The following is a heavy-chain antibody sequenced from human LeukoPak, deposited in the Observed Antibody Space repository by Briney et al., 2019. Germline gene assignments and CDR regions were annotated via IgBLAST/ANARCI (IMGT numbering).Heavy chain of an antibody. D-gene: IGHD3-22*01. CDR2: INHSGST. Sequence: PSETLSLTCTVSGYSISNGYYWGWIRQPPGKGLEWIGEINHSGSTNYNPSLKSRVTISVDTSKNQFSLKLSSVTAADTAVYYCARGTVYYDSSGYYFYFDYWGQGTLVTVSS. J-gene: IGHJ4*02. CDR1: GYSISNGYY. CDR3: ARGTVYYDSSGYYFYFDY. V-gene: IGHV4-38-2*02.